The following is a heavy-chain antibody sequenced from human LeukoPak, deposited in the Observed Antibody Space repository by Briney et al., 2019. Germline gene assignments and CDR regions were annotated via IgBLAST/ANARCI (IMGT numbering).Heavy chain of an antibody. CDR3: ARHVRSGSTWYFDF. J-gene: IGHJ4*02. CDR1: GYRFTTYW. CDR2: IHPGDSDT. D-gene: IGHD6-13*01. Sequence: GESLKISCNGSGYRFTTYWIGWVRQMPGKGLERIGLIHPGDSDTRYRPSFQGHVTISADKSISTAYLQWSSLKASDTATYYCARHVRSGSTWYFDFWGQGTLVTVSA. V-gene: IGHV5-51*01.